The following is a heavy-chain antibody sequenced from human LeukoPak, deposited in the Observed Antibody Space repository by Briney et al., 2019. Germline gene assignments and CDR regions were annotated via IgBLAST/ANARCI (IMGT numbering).Heavy chain of an antibody. D-gene: IGHD3-16*02. CDR3: AKVGRGDDYVWGSYQAY. J-gene: IGHJ4*02. CDR1: GFTFSSYA. V-gene: IGHV3-23*01. Sequence: GGSLRLSCAASGFTFSSYAMSWVRQAPGKGLEWVSAISGSGGSTYYADSVKGRFTISRDNSKNTLYLQMSSLRAEDTAVYYCAKVGRGDDYVWGSYQAYWGQGTLVTVSS. CDR2: ISGSGGST.